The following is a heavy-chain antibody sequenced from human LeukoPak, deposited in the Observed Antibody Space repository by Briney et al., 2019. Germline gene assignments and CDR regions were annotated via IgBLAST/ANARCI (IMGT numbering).Heavy chain of an antibody. CDR1: GFIFSKFW. J-gene: IGHJ3*01. CDR3: ARGYRIVDLFCALL. V-gene: IGHV3-7*01. Sequence: GGSLRLSCAASGFIFSKFWMSWVRQAPGKGLEWVANIKDDGSAKWYVDSVKGRFTISRDNGENSLSLQMNSPRAEDTAVYYCARGYRIVDLFCALLWGQGTMVTVSS. CDR2: IKDDGSAK. D-gene: IGHD1-26*01.